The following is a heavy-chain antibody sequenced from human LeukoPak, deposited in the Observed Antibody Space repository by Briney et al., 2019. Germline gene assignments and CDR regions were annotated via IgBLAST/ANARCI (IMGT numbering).Heavy chain of an antibody. CDR2: LSGSGGVT. Sequence: GGSLRLSCAASGFTFSSHAMTWVRQAPGKGLEWVTALSGSGGVTYYADSVKGRFTISRDNSKNTLYLQMNSLRVEDTAVYYCAKDYLYDYVSWGQGTLVAVSS. D-gene: IGHD3-16*01. V-gene: IGHV3-23*01. CDR3: AKDYLYDYVS. J-gene: IGHJ5*02. CDR1: GFTFSSHA.